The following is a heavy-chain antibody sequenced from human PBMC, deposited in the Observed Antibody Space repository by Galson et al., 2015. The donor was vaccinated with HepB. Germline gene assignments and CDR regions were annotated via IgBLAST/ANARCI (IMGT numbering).Heavy chain of an antibody. D-gene: IGHD3-10*01. CDR2: TRNKANSYTT. CDR1: GFTFSDHY. V-gene: IGHV3-72*01. CDR3: ARTYYYGSGSLYYFDY. Sequence: SLRLSCAASGFTFSDHYMDWVRQAPGKGLEWVGRTRNKANSYTTEYAASVKGRFTISRDDSKNSLYLQMNSLKTEDTAVYYCARTYYYGSGSLYYFDYWGQGTLVTVSS. J-gene: IGHJ4*02.